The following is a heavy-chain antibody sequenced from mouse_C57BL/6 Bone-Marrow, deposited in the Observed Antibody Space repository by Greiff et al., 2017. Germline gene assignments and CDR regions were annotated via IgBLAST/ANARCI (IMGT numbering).Heavy chain of an antibody. V-gene: IGHV5-17*01. D-gene: IGHD2-1*01. CDR1: GFTFSDYG. Sequence: EVHLVESGGGLVKPGGSLKLSCAASGFTFSDYGMQWVRQAPEKGLEWVAYISSGSSTIYYADTVKGRFTISRDNAKNTLFLQMTSLRSEDTAMYYCARGIYGNYDAYWGQGTLVTVSA. J-gene: IGHJ3*01. CDR3: ARGIYGNYDAY. CDR2: ISSGSSTI.